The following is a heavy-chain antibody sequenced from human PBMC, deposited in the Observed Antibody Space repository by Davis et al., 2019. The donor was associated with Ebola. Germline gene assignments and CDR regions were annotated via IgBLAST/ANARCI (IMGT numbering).Heavy chain of an antibody. J-gene: IGHJ5*02. Sequence: SVKVSCKTSEKTFTPYTINWVRQAPGQGLEWMGGIIPVFSAPIYAQKFRGRLTITADQSTNAVYMELSCLTSGDTAVYYCARNDTVSKWFDPWGQGTLVTVSS. CDR3: ARNDTVSKWFDP. V-gene: IGHV1-69*13. CDR2: IIPVFSAP. D-gene: IGHD4-17*01. CDR1: EKTFTPYT.